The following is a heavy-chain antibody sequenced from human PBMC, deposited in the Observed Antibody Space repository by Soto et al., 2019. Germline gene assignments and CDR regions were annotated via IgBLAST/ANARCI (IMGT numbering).Heavy chain of an antibody. CDR1: GGTFSSYA. CDR3: ARPKYGETYFDS. Sequence: SVKVSCKASGGTFSSYAISWVRQAPGQGLEWMGGIIPIFGTANYEQKFQGRVTITADESTSKAYMELSSLRSEDTAVYYCARPKYGETYFDSWGQGTVVTVSS. J-gene: IGHJ4*02. D-gene: IGHD2-21*01. CDR2: IIPIFGTA. V-gene: IGHV1-69*13.